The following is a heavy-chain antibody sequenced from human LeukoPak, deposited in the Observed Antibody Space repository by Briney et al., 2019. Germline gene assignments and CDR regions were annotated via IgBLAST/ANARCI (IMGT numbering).Heavy chain of an antibody. V-gene: IGHV3-33*08. CDR1: GFTFSSYG. Sequence: GGSLRLSCAASGFTFSSYGMHWVRQAPGKGLEWVAVIWYDGSNKYYADSVKGRFTISRDNSKNTLYLQMNSLRAEDTAVYYCARSDSSGWYTRNWFDPWGQGTLVTVSS. D-gene: IGHD6-19*01. J-gene: IGHJ5*02. CDR2: IWYDGSNK. CDR3: ARSDSSGWYTRNWFDP.